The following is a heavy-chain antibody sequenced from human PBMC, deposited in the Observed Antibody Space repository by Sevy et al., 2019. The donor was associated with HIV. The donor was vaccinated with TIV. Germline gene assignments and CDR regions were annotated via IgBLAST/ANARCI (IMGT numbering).Heavy chain of an antibody. Sequence: GWSLRLSCAASGFTFSSYGMNWVRQAPGKGLEWVSYISSTSETIYYADSVKGRFTISRDNAKNSLYLQMTSLRAEDTAVYYCARDAGGDYYDNSGFYYFIDYWGQGTLVTVSS. CDR3: ARDAGGDYYDNSGFYYFIDY. J-gene: IGHJ4*02. CDR1: GFTFSSYG. V-gene: IGHV3-48*01. CDR2: ISSTSETI. D-gene: IGHD3-22*01.